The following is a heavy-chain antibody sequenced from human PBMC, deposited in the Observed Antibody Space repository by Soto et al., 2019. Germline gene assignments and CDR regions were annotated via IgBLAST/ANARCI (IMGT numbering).Heavy chain of an antibody. V-gene: IGHV1-69*01. D-gene: IGHD3-16*02. Sequence: QVQLVQSGAEVKKPGSSVKVSCKASGGTFSSYAISWVRQAPGQGLEWMGGIIPIFGTANYAQKFQGRVTITADESKSTAYMELSRLRSEDTAVYYCARDSAHRQAIGGVIVRWGQGTLVTVSS. CDR3: ARDSAHRQAIGGVIVR. J-gene: IGHJ4*02. CDR2: IIPIFGTA. CDR1: GGTFSSYA.